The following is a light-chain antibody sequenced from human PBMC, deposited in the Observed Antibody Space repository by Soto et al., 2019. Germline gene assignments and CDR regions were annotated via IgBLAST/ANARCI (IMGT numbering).Light chain of an antibody. J-gene: IGKJ1*01. CDR3: EKYNSYPWT. CDR1: QRSSMW. CDR2: KSS. Sequence: DIQLTQSPSTLSASVGDRVTITCRARQRSSMWLAWYQQKPGEAPKLLIYKSSRLESGFPSRLIGSGSGTEFTLSISSLQPDDFATYYCEKYNSYPWTLGKGTTVGIK. V-gene: IGKV1-5*03.